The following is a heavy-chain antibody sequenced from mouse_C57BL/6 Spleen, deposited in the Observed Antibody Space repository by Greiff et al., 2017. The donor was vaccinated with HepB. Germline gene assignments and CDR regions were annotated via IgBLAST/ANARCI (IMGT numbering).Heavy chain of an antibody. CDR3: TRGLLRGWYFDV. J-gene: IGHJ1*03. CDR2: IDPETGGT. V-gene: IGHV1-15*01. CDR1: GYPFTDYE. D-gene: IGHD1-1*01. Sequence: QVQLQQSGAELVRPGASVTLSCKASGYPFTDYEMHWVKQTPVHGLEWIGAIDPETGGTAYNQKFKGKAILTADKSSSTAYMELRSLTSEDSAVYYCTRGLLRGWYFDVWGTGTTVTVSS.